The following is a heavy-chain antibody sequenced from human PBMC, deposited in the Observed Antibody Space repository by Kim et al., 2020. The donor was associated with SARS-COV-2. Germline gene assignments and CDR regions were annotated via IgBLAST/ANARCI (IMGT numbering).Heavy chain of an antibody. CDR3: AKGKGKFYYDSAWYFDY. CDR2: ISGSGGST. V-gene: IGHV3-23*01. CDR1: GFTFSSYA. Sequence: GGSLRLSCAASGFTFSSYAMSWVRQAPGKGLEWVSAISGSGGSTYYADSVKGRFTISRDNSKNTLYLQMNSLRAEDTAVYYCAKGKGKFYYDSAWYFDYWGQGTLVTVSS. D-gene: IGHD3-22*01. J-gene: IGHJ4*02.